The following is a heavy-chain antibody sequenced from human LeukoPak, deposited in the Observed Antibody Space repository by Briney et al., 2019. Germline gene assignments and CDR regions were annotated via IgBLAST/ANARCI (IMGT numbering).Heavy chain of an antibody. J-gene: IGHJ5*02. Sequence: SETLSLTCTVSGGSISSSSYYWGWIRQPPGKGLEWIGSIYHSGSTYHNPSLKSRVTISVDTSKDQFSLKLSSVTAADTAVYYCARDRGYCSSTSCQKGPTSWFDPWGQGTLVTVSS. CDR1: GGSISSSSYY. D-gene: IGHD2-2*01. CDR3: ARDRGYCSSTSCQKGPTSWFDP. V-gene: IGHV4-39*07. CDR2: IYHSGST.